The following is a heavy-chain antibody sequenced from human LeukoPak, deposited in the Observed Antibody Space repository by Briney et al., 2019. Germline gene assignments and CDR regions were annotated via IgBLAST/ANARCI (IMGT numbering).Heavy chain of an antibody. D-gene: IGHD3-9*01. Sequence: GGSLKLSCVASGLTLSGSAVHWVRQASGKGLDWVGRIRSKSDGYATAYDESVKGRFTISRDDSKNTAYLEMNSLKTEDTGVYYCTSSYSGYILTAYYYWGQGTLVTVSS. CDR3: TSSYSGYILTAYYY. J-gene: IGHJ4*02. CDR2: IRSKSDGYAT. V-gene: IGHV3-73*01. CDR1: GLTLSGSA.